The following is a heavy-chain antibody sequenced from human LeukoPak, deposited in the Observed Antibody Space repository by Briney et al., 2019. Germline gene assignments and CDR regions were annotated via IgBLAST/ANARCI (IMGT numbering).Heavy chain of an antibody. Sequence: GGSLRLSCAASGFTFSSYGMHWVRQAPGKGLEWVAVISYDGSNKYYADSVKGRFTISRDNSKNTLYLQMNSLRAEDTAVYYCARSPSSGTNRCDYWGQGTLVTVSS. V-gene: IGHV3-30*03. CDR2: ISYDGSNK. CDR1: GFTFSSYG. D-gene: IGHD3-22*01. CDR3: ARSPSSGTNRCDY. J-gene: IGHJ4*02.